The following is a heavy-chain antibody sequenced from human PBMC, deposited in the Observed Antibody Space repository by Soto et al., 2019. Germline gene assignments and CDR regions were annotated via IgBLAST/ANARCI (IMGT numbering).Heavy chain of an antibody. CDR3: ARDPKGYCSGGSCPGGFAFDI. V-gene: IGHV3-30*09. D-gene: IGHD2-15*01. CDR1: GFTLSSYA. CDR2: ISYDGSNK. J-gene: IGHJ3*02. Sequence: PGGSLRLSCAASGFTLSSYAMHWVRQAPGKGLEWVAVISYDGSNKYYADSVKGRFAISRDNSKNTLYLQMNSLRAEDTAVYYCARDPKGYCSGGSCPGGFAFDIWGQGTMVTVSS.